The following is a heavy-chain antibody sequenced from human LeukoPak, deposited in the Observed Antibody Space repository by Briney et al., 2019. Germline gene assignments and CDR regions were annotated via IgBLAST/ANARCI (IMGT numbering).Heavy chain of an antibody. Sequence: GGSLRLSCAASGFTFSSYEMNWVRQAPGKGLEWVSYISSSGSTIYYADSVKGRFTISRDNAKNSLYLQMNSLGAEDTAVYYCAKSTTKRTSENYYYYYMDVWGKGTTVTVSS. CDR3: AKSTTKRTSENYYYYYMDV. CDR2: ISSSGSTI. CDR1: GFTFSSYE. J-gene: IGHJ6*03. V-gene: IGHV3-48*03. D-gene: IGHD1-1*01.